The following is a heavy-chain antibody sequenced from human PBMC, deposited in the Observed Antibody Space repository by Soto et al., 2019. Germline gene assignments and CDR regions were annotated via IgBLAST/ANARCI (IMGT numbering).Heavy chain of an antibody. CDR1: GGSISSPSYY. CDR3: ARLTGITTFRRDY. CDR2: IYYSGNS. V-gene: IGHV4-39*01. D-gene: IGHD1-1*01. J-gene: IGHJ4*02. Sequence: QLQLQESGPGLVKPSENLSLTCSVSGGSISSPSYYWGWIRQPPGKGLEWIGSIYYSGNSDYNPSLKSRVTIFVDTCRHQFSLKVNSVTAADTAGYFCARLTGITTFRRDYWGKGTLVTVSS.